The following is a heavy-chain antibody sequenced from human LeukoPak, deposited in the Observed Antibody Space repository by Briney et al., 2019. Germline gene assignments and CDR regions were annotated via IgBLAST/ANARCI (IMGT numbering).Heavy chain of an antibody. V-gene: IGHV3-48*04. J-gene: IGHJ4*02. Sequence: GGSLRLSCAASGFTFSSYSMNWVRQAPGKGLEWVSYISTNSSTIHYADSVKGRFTISRDNAKNSLYLQMNSLRAEDTAVYYCARGERRDGYNNYFDYWGQGTLVTVSS. CDR1: GFTFSSYS. CDR2: ISTNSSTI. D-gene: IGHD5-24*01. CDR3: ARGERRDGYNNYFDY.